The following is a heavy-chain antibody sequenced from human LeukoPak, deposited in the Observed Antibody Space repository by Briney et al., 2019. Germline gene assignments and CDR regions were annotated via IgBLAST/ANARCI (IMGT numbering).Heavy chain of an antibody. V-gene: IGHV1-69*05. J-gene: IGHJ4*02. CDR1: GGTFSSYA. CDR2: IIPIFGTA. CDR3: AISYYYDSSGYLVDY. Sequence: GASVKVSRKASGGTFSSYAISWVRQAPGQGLEWMGRIIPIFGTANYAQKFQGGVTITTDESTSTAYMELSSLRSEDTAVYYCAISYYYDSSGYLVDYWGQGTLVTVSS. D-gene: IGHD3-22*01.